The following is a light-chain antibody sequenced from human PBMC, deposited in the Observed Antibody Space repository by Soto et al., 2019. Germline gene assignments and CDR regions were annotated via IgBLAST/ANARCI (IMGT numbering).Light chain of an antibody. Sequence: QSFLTQPRSVSGSPGQSVTVSCIGTSSDVGDYNSVSRYRQHPGKAPKILIYDVSKRPSGDPARVSGSKTGNTASLTSSGLQAEDEDDYYCCSWDDRLFSFVLGPGPKVTV. V-gene: IGLV2-11*01. J-gene: IGLJ1*01. CDR1: SSDVGDYNS. CDR3: CSWDDRLFSFV. CDR2: DVS.